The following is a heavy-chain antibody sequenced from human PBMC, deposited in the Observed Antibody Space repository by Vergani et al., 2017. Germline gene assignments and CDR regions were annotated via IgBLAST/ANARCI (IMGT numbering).Heavy chain of an antibody. Sequence: EVQLVESGGGLVKPGGSLRLSCAASGFTFSSYSMNWVRQAPGKGLEWVSSISSSSSYIYYADSVKGRFTISRDNAKNSLYLQMNSLRPEATAVYYCARDGQEVGTYYDSLAGGAGQDWFDPWGQGTLVTVSS. CDR1: GFTFSSYS. D-gene: IGHD3-9*01. CDR2: ISSSSSYI. V-gene: IGHV3-21*01. CDR3: ARDGQEVGTYYDSLAGGAGQDWFDP. J-gene: IGHJ5*02.